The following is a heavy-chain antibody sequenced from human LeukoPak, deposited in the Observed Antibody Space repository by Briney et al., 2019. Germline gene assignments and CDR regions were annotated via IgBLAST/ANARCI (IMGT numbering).Heavy chain of an antibody. D-gene: IGHD3-10*01. CDR3: ARDRGVNDKVLLWFGELLYPWYFDY. CDR2: ISWNSGSI. CDR1: GFTFDDYA. V-gene: IGHV3-9*01. Sequence: GGSLRLSCAASGFTFDDYAMHWVRQAPGKGLEWVSGISWNSGSIGYADSVKGRFTISRDNSKNTLYLQMNSLRAEDTAVYYCARDRGVNDKVLLWFGELLYPWYFDYWGQGTLVTVSS. J-gene: IGHJ4*02.